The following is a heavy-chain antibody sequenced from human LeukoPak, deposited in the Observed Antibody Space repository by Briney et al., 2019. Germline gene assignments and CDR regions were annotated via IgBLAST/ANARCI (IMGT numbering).Heavy chain of an antibody. J-gene: IGHJ4*02. CDR1: GYTFTSHD. V-gene: IGHV1-2*02. CDR2: INPNSGGT. Sequence: ASVKVSCKASGYTFTSHDISWVRQAPGQGLEWMGWINPNSGGTNYAQKFQGRVTMTRDTSISTAYMELSRLRSDDTAVYYCARVVRRDGYKIFDYWGQGALVTVSS. D-gene: IGHD3-10*01. CDR3: ARVVRRDGYKIFDY.